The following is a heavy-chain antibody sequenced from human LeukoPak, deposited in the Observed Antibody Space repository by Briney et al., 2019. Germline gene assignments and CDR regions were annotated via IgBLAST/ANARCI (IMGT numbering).Heavy chain of an antibody. J-gene: IGHJ6*02. D-gene: IGHD6-6*01. CDR3: AKDLLLYSSSSTLYGMDV. Sequence: AGGSLRLSCAASGFTFSSYAMNWVRQAPGKGLEWVSGISGSGGNTYCADSVKGRFTISRDNSKNTLYLQMNSLRAEDTAVYYCAKDLLLYSSSSTLYGMDVWGQGTTVTVSS. V-gene: IGHV3-23*01. CDR2: ISGSGGNT. CDR1: GFTFSSYA.